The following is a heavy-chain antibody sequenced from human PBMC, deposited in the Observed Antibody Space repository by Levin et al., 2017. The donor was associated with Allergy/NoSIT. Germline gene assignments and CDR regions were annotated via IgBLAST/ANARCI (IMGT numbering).Heavy chain of an antibody. Sequence: ASVKVSCKASGGTFSSYAISWVRQAPGQGLEWMGGIIPIFGTANYAQKFQGRVTITADKSTSTAYMELSSLRSEDTAVYYCAREAFNTAEVNPWGQGTLVTVSS. V-gene: IGHV1-69*06. D-gene: IGHD5-18*01. CDR2: IIPIFGTA. J-gene: IGHJ5*02. CDR1: GGTFSSYA. CDR3: AREAFNTAEVNP.